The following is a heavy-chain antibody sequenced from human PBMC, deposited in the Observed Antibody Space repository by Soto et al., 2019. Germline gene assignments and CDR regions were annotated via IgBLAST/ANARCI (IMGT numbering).Heavy chain of an antibody. CDR2: IGDRGTTT. CDR3: AKDRLGDYYYYGMDV. CDR1: GFTFSRYA. V-gene: IGHV3-23*01. Sequence: EVQLLQSGGGLVQPGGSLRLSCVGSGFTFSRYAIIWVRQTPGKGLEWVSGIGDRGTTTYYADSVKGRFTISRDNSGNTLFLQMHSLRAEDTAVYYCAKDRLGDYYYYGMDVWGQGTTVTVS. J-gene: IGHJ6*02. D-gene: IGHD4-17*01.